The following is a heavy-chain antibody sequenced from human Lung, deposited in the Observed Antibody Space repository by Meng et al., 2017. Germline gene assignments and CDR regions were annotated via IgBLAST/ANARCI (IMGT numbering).Heavy chain of an antibody. Sequence: QVQLQQWGAGELKPSETLSLTCAVSVGSFSGYQWNWIRQSPGKGLEWIGDINHRGRTNYNPSLKSRVTILVDTYKNQFSLKLSSVTAADTAVYYCARDQGGAGGYWGQGTLVTVSS. V-gene: IGHV4-34*01. D-gene: IGHD2-15*01. CDR2: INHRGRT. J-gene: IGHJ4*02. CDR1: VGSFSGYQ. CDR3: ARDQGGAGGY.